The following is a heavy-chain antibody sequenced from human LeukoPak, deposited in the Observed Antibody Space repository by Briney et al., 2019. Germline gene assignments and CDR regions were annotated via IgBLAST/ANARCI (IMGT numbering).Heavy chain of an antibody. CDR2: INPSGGGT. V-gene: IGHV1-2*02. Sequence: GASVEVSCKASGYTFTSYYMHWVRQAPGQGLEWMGIINPSGGGTNYAQKFQGRVTMTRDTSISTAYMELSRLRSDDTAVYYCARGRYYDSSGYYYVIFDYWGQGTLVTVSS. J-gene: IGHJ4*02. CDR3: ARGRYYDSSGYYYVIFDY. CDR1: GYTFTSYY. D-gene: IGHD3-22*01.